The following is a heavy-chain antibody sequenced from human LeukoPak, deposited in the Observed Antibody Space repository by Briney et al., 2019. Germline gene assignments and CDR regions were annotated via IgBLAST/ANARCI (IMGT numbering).Heavy chain of an antibody. CDR3: ARLSGSGSNSFFDY. Sequence: GESLKISCKGSGHSFSNYWIAWVRQMPGKGLEWVGIIYPGDSDPRYSPSFQGQVTISVDKPISTAYLQWRNLKASDTAIYYCARLSGSGSNSFFDYWGQGTLVTVST. V-gene: IGHV5-51*01. CDR2: IYPGDSDP. D-gene: IGHD6-19*01. CDR1: GHSFSNYW. J-gene: IGHJ4*02.